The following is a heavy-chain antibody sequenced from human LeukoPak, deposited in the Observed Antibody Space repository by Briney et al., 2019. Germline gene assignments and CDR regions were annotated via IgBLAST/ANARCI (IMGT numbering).Heavy chain of an antibody. CDR3: AGDKETTGNGRPNWFDP. CDR2: IGGSGTST. CDR1: GFTFSSYA. J-gene: IGHJ5*02. Sequence: GGSLRLSCAASGFTFSSYAMIWVRQAPGKGLEWVSAIGGSGTSTFYADSVKGRFTISRDNSKNTLYLQMNSLRAEDTAVYYCAGDKETTGNGRPNWFDPWGQGTLVTVSS. D-gene: IGHD1-1*01. V-gene: IGHV3-23*01.